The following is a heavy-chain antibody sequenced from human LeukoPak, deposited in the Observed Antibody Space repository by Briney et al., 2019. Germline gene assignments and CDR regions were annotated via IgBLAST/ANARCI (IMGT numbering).Heavy chain of an antibody. CDR1: DDSISNNRYF. V-gene: IGHV4-39*07. CDR3: AREFLGQGWFDP. J-gene: IGHJ5*02. Sequence: SETLSLTCTISDDSISNNRYFWAWIRQPPGKGLEWIGSINYSGRTYYNPSLKSRLTMSVDTAKRQFSLKLSSVTAADTAVYYCAREFLGQGWFDPWGQGTLVTVSS. CDR2: INYSGRT. D-gene: IGHD2/OR15-2a*01.